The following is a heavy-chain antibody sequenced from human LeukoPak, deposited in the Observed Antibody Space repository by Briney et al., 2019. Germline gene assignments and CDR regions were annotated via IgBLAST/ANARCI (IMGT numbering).Heavy chain of an antibody. V-gene: IGHV4-61*01. J-gene: IGHJ3*02. CDR3: ARGQYYDAFDI. CDR1: GCSFSSSYY. CDR2: NYYTGNT. D-gene: IGHD1-26*01. Sequence: SETQSLTCTVSGCSFSSSYYRSLLQQPPKKRVEWIGFNYYTGNTNYTPSLKSRVTISVDTAKNQVSLKLRSVTAADTAVYYCARGQYYDAFDIWGQGTVVIVSS.